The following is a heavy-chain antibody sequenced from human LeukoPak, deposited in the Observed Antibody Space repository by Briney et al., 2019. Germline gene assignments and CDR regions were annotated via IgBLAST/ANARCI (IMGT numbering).Heavy chain of an antibody. V-gene: IGHV3-74*01. CDR3: ARTIDY. J-gene: IGHJ4*02. Sequence: GGSLRLSCATSGFTFSTFWMHWVRQAPGKGLVWVSRINHDGSSTYYADSVKGRFTISRDNSKNTLYLQMNSLRAEDTAVYYCARTIDYLGQGTLVTVSS. CDR2: INHDGSST. CDR1: GFTFSTFW.